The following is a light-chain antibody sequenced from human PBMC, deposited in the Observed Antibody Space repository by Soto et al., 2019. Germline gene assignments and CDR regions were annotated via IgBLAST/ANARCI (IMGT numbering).Light chain of an antibody. CDR2: GAS. CDR1: QSVSSN. Sequence: EIVMTQSPATLSVSPGERATLSCRASQSVSSNLAWYQHKPGQAPRLLIFGASTRAARIQARFSGSGSGTEFTLTISSLQSEDFAVYYCQSYNNWPPGVFFGGGTKVEIK. CDR3: QSYNNWPPGVF. J-gene: IGKJ4*01. V-gene: IGKV3-15*01.